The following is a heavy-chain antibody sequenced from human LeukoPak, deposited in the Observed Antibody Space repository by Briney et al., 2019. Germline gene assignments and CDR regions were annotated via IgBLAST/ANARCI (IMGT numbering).Heavy chain of an antibody. D-gene: IGHD4-17*01. V-gene: IGHV4-59*01. J-gene: IGHJ4*02. CDR1: VVSISSNY. CDR3: ARGGHIAIPPYGFDY. CDR2: INYSGAT. Sequence: SGTLSLTCTVSVVSISSNYWSWVRRPPGKGVEWIANINYSGATYYHPSLRSRVTISIDTSKSQFSLKLTSVTVVDTAVYYCARGGHIAIPPYGFDYWGQGALVTVSS.